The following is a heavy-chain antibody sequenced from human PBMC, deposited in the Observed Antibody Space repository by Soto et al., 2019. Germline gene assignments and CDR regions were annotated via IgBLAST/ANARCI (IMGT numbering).Heavy chain of an antibody. Sequence: NPSETLSLTCTVSGGSIRRRGYYWSWIRQRPGEGLEWIGFFYYSGITDYNPSLKTRITISADTPRNQFFLNLYSVTAADTAMYFCASSGGPEGDWFDPWGQGIPVTVSS. CDR3: ASSGGPEGDWFDP. J-gene: IGHJ5*02. CDR2: FYYSGIT. CDR1: GGSIRRRGYY. D-gene: IGHD3-16*01. V-gene: IGHV4-31*03.